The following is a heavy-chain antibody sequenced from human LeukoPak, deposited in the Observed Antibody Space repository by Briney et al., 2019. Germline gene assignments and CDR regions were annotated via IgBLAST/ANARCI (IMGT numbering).Heavy chain of an antibody. Sequence: GGSLRLSSTASGFSFGDYGMSWFRQAPGKGPEWVSHIRSKAYGGTTEYATSVKGRFTISRDDSKSIAYLQMSSLKTEDTAVYYCTRGYDSSGWLFDYWGQGTLVTVSS. J-gene: IGHJ4*02. CDR3: TRGYDSSGWLFDY. V-gene: IGHV3-49*03. CDR2: IRSKAYGGTT. D-gene: IGHD6-19*01. CDR1: GFSFGDYG.